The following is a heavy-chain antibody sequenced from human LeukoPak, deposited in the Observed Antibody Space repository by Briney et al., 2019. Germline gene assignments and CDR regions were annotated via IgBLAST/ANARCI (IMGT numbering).Heavy chain of an antibody. V-gene: IGHV3-7*04. D-gene: IGHD4-17*01. Sequence: PGGSLRLSCAASGFTFSTYWMTWVRQAPGKGLEWEANIKQEGIEIYYVGPVKGRFTISRDNAKNSLYLQMNSLRAEDTAVYYCARAADYGANFDYWGQGTLVTVSS. CDR3: ARAADYGANFDY. CDR1: GFTFSTYW. J-gene: IGHJ4*02. CDR2: IKQEGIEI.